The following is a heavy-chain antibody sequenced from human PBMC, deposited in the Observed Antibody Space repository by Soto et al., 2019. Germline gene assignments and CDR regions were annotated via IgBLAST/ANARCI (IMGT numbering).Heavy chain of an antibody. CDR2: ISSSGSTI. Sequence: PGGSLRLSCAASGFTFSSYEMNWVRQATGKGLEWVSYISSSGSTIYYADSVKGRFTISRDNAKNSLYLQMNSLRAEDTAVYYCARDLHLGYCSSTSCYRGTDAFDIWGQGTMVTVSS. D-gene: IGHD2-2*01. CDR3: ARDLHLGYCSSTSCYRGTDAFDI. V-gene: IGHV3-48*03. CDR1: GFTFSSYE. J-gene: IGHJ3*02.